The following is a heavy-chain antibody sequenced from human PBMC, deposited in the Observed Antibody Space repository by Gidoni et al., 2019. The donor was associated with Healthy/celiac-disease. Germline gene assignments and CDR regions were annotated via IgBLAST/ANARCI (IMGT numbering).Heavy chain of an antibody. V-gene: IGHV3-23*01. CDR2: ISGSGGST. J-gene: IGHJ4*02. CDR3: TTAGHGWVY. Sequence: EVQLLESGGGLVQPGGSLRLSCAASGFTFSSYAMSWVRQAPGKGMEWVSAISGSGGSTYYADSVKGRFTISRDNSKNTLYLQMNSLRAEDTAGYYCTTAGHGWVYWGQGTLVTVSS. D-gene: IGHD1-26*01. CDR1: GFTFSSYA.